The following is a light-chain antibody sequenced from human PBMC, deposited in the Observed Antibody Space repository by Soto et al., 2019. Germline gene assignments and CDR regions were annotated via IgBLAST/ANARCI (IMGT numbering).Light chain of an antibody. V-gene: IGKV3-20*01. CDR1: QSVSSNY. J-gene: IGKJ3*01. Sequence: EIVMTQSPGTLSLSPGETATLSCRASQSVSSNYVAWFHQKPGQAPRLLIYGASSRATGDPDRFSASGSGTDFTLTISRLEPEDFAVYYCQQYGRSPFTFGPGTKVDIK. CDR2: GAS. CDR3: QQYGRSPFT.